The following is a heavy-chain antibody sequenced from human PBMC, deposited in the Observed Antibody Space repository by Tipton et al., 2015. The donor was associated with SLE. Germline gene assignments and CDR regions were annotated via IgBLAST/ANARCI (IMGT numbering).Heavy chain of an antibody. CDR3: AKDFVGSYDARAFDI. J-gene: IGHJ3*02. V-gene: IGHV3-23*01. D-gene: IGHD1-26*01. CDR2: ISGSGGST. Sequence: SLRLSCAASGFTFSSYAMTWVRQAPGKGLEWVSAISGSGGSTYYADSVKGRFTISRDNSKNTLYLQMNSLRAEDTAVYYCAKDFVGSYDARAFDIWGQGTMVTVSS. CDR1: GFTFSSYA.